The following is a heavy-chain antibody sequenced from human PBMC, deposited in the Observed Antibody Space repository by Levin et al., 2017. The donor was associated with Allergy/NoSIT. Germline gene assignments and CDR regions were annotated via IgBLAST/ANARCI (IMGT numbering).Heavy chain of an antibody. J-gene: IGHJ4*02. D-gene: IGHD5-18*01. CDR2: ISSSSSYI. CDR3: ARDTVGTAMVTLPFDY. CDR1: GFTFSSYS. V-gene: IGHV3-21*01. Sequence: AGGSLRLSCAASGFTFSSYSMNWVRQAPGKGLEWVSSISSSSSYIYYADSVKGRFTISRDNAKNSLYLQMNSLRAEDTAVYYCARDTVGTAMVTLPFDYWGQGTLVTVSS.